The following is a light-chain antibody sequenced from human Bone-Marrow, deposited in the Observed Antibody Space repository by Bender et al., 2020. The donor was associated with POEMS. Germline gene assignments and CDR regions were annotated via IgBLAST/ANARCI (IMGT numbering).Light chain of an antibody. CDR2: DVS. CDR3: SSYAVGRSYV. CDR1: SSDVGGYNY. J-gene: IGLJ1*01. Sequence: QSALTQPPSASGSPGQSVTISCTGTSSDVGGYNYVSWYQQHPGKAPKLMIYDVSKRPSGVPDRFSGSKSGNTASLTVSGLQAEDEADYYCSSYAVGRSYVFGTGTKVTVL. V-gene: IGLV2-8*01.